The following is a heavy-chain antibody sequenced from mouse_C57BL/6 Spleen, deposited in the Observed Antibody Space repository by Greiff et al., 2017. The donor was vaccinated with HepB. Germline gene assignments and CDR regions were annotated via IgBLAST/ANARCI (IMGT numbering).Heavy chain of an antibody. CDR2: INPYNGGT. CDR1: GYTFTDYY. D-gene: IGHD2-5*01. CDR3: ARGGISNYWYFDV. J-gene: IGHJ1*03. Sequence: EVQLQQSGPVLVKPGASVKMSCKASGYTFTDYYMNWVKQSHGKSLEWIGVINPYNGGTSYNQKFKGKATLTVDKSSSTAYMELNSLTSEDSAVYYCARGGISNYWYFDVWGTGTTVTVSS. V-gene: IGHV1-19*01.